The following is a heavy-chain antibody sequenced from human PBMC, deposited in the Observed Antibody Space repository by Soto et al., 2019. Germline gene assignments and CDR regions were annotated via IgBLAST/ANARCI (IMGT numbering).Heavy chain of an antibody. J-gene: IGHJ6*02. D-gene: IGHD5-12*01. CDR3: AKDRNSGYDFTWDYYGMDV. Sequence: GGSLRLSCAGPGFTFRSYNMNWVRQAPGKGLEWVSYISSSGSTIHYADSVKGRFTISRDNSKNTLYLQMNSLRAEDTAVYYCAKDRNSGYDFTWDYYGMDVWGQGTTVTVSS. CDR1: GFTFRSYN. V-gene: IGHV3-48*01. CDR2: ISSSGSTI.